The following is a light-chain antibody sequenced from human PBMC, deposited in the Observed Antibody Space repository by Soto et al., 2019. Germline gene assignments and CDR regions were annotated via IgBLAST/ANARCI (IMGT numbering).Light chain of an antibody. CDR2: GAS. V-gene: IGKV3-15*01. CDR3: QQYNIWPRT. CDR1: LSVSTN. J-gene: IGKJ1*01. Sequence: EIVMTQSPGTLSVSPGERATLSCRASLSVSTNLAWYQQKPGQAPRLLIYGASTRATGISARFSGSGSGTEFSLTISSLQSEDFAVYYCQQYNIWPRTFGQGTMVDIK.